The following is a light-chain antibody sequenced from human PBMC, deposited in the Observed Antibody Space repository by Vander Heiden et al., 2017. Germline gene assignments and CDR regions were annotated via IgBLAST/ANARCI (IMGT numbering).Light chain of an antibody. J-gene: IGKJ3*01. CDR3: QQRSNWCP. Sequence: SPGERATLSCRASQSVSSYLAWYQQKPGQAPRLLIYDASTRATGIPARFSGSGSGTDFTLTISSLEPEDFAVYYCQQRSNWCPFGPGTKVDIK. CDR1: QSVSSY. CDR2: DAS. V-gene: IGKV3-11*01.